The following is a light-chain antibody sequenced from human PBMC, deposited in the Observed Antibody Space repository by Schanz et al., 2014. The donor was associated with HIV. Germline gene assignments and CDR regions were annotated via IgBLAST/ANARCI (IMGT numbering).Light chain of an antibody. CDR2: QAS. Sequence: DIQMTQSPSTLSASVGDRVTITCRASQNIANWLTWYQQKPGKAPKLLIHQASTLKSGVPSRFSGSGSGTEFTLTISSLQPDDSATYYCQQYAVSSWTFGQGTRVQSK. CDR3: QQYAVSSWT. CDR1: QNIANW. J-gene: IGKJ1*01. V-gene: IGKV1-5*03.